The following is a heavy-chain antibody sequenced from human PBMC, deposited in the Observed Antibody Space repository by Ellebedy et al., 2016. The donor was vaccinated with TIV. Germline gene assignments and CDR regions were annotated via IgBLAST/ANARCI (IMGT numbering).Heavy chain of an antibody. J-gene: IGHJ6*03. CDR1: GFTFTNYA. D-gene: IGHD3-10*01. V-gene: IGHV3-74*01. CDR2: INDDGNRI. Sequence: GESLKISCAASGFTFTNYAIHWVRQGPGKGLVWVSHINDDGNRITYADSVKGRFTISRDNSKNTLYLQGNSLRAEDTAIYFCAKHPAVGSYYYMDVWGKGTTVTVSS. CDR3: AKHPAVGSYYYMDV.